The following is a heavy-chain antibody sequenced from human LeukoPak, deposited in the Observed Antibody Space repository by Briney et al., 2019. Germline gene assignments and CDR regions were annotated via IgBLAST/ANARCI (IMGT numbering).Heavy chain of an antibody. Sequence: GGSLRLSCAASGFTFSSYWMHWVRQAPGKGLVWVSRINSDGSSTSYADSVKGRFTISRDNAKNTLYLQMNSLRAEDTAVYYCARDVVGHDYGDYARFDPWGQGTLVTVSS. CDR2: INSDGSST. CDR1: GFTFSSYW. CDR3: ARDVVGHDYGDYARFDP. J-gene: IGHJ5*02. V-gene: IGHV3-74*01. D-gene: IGHD4-17*01.